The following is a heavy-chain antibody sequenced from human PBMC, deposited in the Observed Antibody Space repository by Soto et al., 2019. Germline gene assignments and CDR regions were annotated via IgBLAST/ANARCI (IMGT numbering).Heavy chain of an antibody. CDR3: ANGSWFDS. V-gene: IGHV3-23*01. CDR2: ISGSGGTT. CDR1: GFIFHNHA. Sequence: EVQLLESGGGFIQPGGSLRLSCMGSGFIFHNHALTWVRQAPGKGPEWVSSISGSGGTTYYADSVKGRFTISRDNSKNKLFLELHNPTVDDSAVYYCANGSWFDSWGQATQVTVSS. D-gene: IGHD3-10*01. J-gene: IGHJ5*01.